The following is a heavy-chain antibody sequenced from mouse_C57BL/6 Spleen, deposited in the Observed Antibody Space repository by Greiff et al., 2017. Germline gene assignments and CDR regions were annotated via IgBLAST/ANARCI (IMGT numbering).Heavy chain of an antibody. CDR1: GFTFSDYY. CDR3: AREDSLWDYYAMDY. J-gene: IGHJ4*01. V-gene: IGHV5-16*01. Sequence: EVMLVESEGGLVQPGSSMKLSCTASGFTFSDYYMAWVRQVPEKGLEWVANINYDGSSTYYLDSLKSRFIISRDNAKNILYLQMSSLKSEDTATYYCAREDSLWDYYAMDYWGQGTSVTVSS. CDR2: INYDGSST. D-gene: IGHD1-1*02.